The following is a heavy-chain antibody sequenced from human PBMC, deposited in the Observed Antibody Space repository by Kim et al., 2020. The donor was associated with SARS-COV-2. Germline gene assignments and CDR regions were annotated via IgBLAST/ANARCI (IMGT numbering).Heavy chain of an antibody. CDR2: ISYDGSNK. V-gene: IGHV3-30*04. CDR3: ARDNLSCGRAFDY. Sequence: GGSLRLSCAASGFTFSSYAMHWVRQAPGKGLEWVAVISYDGSNKYYADSVKGRFTISRDNSKNTLYLQMNSLRAEDTAVYYCARDNLSCGRAFDYWGQGTLVTVSS. J-gene: IGHJ4*02. CDR1: GFTFSSYA.